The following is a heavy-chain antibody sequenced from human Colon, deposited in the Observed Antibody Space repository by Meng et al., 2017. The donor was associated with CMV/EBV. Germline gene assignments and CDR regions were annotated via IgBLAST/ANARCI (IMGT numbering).Heavy chain of an antibody. D-gene: IGHD3-9*01. CDR3: ARDIFWGQSDY. J-gene: IGHJ4*02. CDR2: IKNDGSTT. CDR1: GFIFSNYW. Sequence: GVGVVQPGGSLTLSCEVSGFIFSNYWMHWVRQAPGKGLLWISRIKNDGSTTGYADSVKSRFTISRDNAKNTLYLQMNSLRAEDTAMYYCARDIFWGQSDYWGQGTLVTVSS. V-gene: IGHV3-74*01.